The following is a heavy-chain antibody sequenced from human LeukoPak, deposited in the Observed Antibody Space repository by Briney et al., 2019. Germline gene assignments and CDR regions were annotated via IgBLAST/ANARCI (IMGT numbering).Heavy chain of an antibody. CDR3: ARVAAATTNPRFDF. D-gene: IGHD1-1*01. CDR1: GGSISSGAYY. V-gene: IGHV4-31*03. J-gene: IGHJ4*02. CDR2: IGYTGDT. Sequence: PSETLSLTCTVSGGSISSGAYYWSWVRQLPEKGLDWIGYIGYTGDTYYNPSLRSRATISKDTSKTQFSLRLNSLTAADTAVYYCARVAAATTNPRFDFWGQGTLVTVSS.